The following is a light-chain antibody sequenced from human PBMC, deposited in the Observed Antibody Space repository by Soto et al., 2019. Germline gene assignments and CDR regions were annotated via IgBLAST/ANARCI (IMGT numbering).Light chain of an antibody. J-gene: IGLJ1*01. V-gene: IGLV2-11*01. Sequence: QSVLTQPRSVSGSPGQSVTISCTGTSSDVGADNYVYWYQQHPGTAPKLMIYGNSNRPSGVPDRFSGSKSGTSASLAITGLQAEDEADYYCQSYDSSLSGSNVFGTGTKVTVL. CDR1: SSDVGADNY. CDR3: QSYDSSLSGSNV. CDR2: GNS.